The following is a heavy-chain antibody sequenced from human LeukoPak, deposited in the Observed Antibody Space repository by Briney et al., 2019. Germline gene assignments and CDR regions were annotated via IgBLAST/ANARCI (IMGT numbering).Heavy chain of an antibody. D-gene: IGHD3-22*01. J-gene: IGHJ4*02. V-gene: IGHV3-21*01. Sequence: GGSLRLSCAASGFTFSSYSMNWVRQAPGKGLEWVSSISSSSSYIYYADSVKGRFTISRDNSKNTLYLQMNSLRAEDTAVYYCAKDSPPYDSSGRFDYWGQGTLVTVSS. CDR1: GFTFSSYS. CDR3: AKDSPPYDSSGRFDY. CDR2: ISSSSSYI.